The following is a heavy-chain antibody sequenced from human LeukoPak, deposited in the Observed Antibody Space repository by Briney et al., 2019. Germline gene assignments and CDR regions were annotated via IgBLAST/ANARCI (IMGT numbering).Heavy chain of an antibody. CDR2: IFYSGST. CDR3: ARGGNWFDP. J-gene: IGHJ5*02. V-gene: IGHV4-59*01. Sequence: SETLSLTCTVSGGSINSYYWSWIRQPPGKGLEWIGYIFYSGSTNYNPSLKSRLTISVDTSKKQFSLKLSSVTAADTAVYFCARGGNWFDPWGQRTLVTVSS. CDR1: GGSINSYY.